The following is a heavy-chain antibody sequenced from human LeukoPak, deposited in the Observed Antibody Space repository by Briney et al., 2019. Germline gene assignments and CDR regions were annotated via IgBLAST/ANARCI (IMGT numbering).Heavy chain of an antibody. V-gene: IGHV1-18*01. CDR3: ARDQVVVVVAAKGQFDY. CDR2: ISAYNGNT. CDR1: GYTFTSYV. Sequence: ASVKVSCKASGYTFTSYVISWVRQAPGQGLEWMGWISAYNGNTNYAQKLQGRVTMTTDTSKSTAYMELRSLRSDDAAVYYCARDQVVVVVAAKGQFDYWGQGTLVTVSS. D-gene: IGHD2-15*01. J-gene: IGHJ4*02.